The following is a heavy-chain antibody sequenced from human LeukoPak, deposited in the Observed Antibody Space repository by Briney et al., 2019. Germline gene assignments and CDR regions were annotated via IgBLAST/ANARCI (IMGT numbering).Heavy chain of an antibody. V-gene: IGHV3-23*01. CDR3: AKDPRRWELGDY. CDR2: ISGSGGST. Sequence: PGGSLRLSCAASGFTFSIYAMSWVRQAPGKGLEWVSAISGSGGSTYYADSVKGRFTISRDNSKNTLYLQMNSLRAEDTAVYYCAKDPRRWELGDYWGQGTLVTVSS. CDR1: GFTFSIYA. D-gene: IGHD1-26*01. J-gene: IGHJ4*02.